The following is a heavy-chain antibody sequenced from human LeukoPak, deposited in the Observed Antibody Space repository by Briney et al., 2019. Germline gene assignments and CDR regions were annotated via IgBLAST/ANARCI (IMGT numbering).Heavy chain of an antibody. Sequence: PSETLSLTCTVSGGSISSSSYYWGWIRQPPGRGLEWIGEINHSGSTNYNPSLKSRVTISVDTSKNQFSLKLSSVTAADTAVYYCARLGRYFDWLNYWGQGTLVTVSS. J-gene: IGHJ4*02. V-gene: IGHV4-39*07. CDR1: GGSISSSSYY. CDR3: ARLGRYFDWLNY. CDR2: INHSGST. D-gene: IGHD3-9*01.